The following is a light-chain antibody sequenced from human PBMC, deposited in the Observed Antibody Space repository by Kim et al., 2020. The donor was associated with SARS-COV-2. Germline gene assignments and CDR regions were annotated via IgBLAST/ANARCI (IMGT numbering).Light chain of an antibody. V-gene: IGLV2-23*02. CDR2: EVS. CDR1: SRYVVSYSL. CDR3: CSYARSKNYV. J-gene: IGLJ1*01. Sequence: PIAISSPGNSRYVVSYSLGSWDQRHQGKAPKLMIYEVSKRPSGVSNRFSGSKSGNTASLTFSGLQAEDEADYYCCSYARSKNYVFGTGTKVTVL.